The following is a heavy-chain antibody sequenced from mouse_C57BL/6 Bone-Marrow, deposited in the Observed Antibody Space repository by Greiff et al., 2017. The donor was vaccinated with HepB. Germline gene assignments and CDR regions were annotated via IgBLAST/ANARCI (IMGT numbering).Heavy chain of an antibody. Sequence: QVQLKESGPGLVAPSQTLYISCTVSGFSLTSYGVDWVRQSPGKGLEWLGVIWGVGSTNYISALKSRLSISKDNSKSQAFLKMNSLQTDDTAMYYCASWIYYGNHRRAMDYWGQGTSVTVSS. J-gene: IGHJ4*01. CDR1: GFSLTSYG. V-gene: IGHV2-6*01. CDR3: ASWIYYGNHRRAMDY. CDR2: IWGVGST. D-gene: IGHD2-1*01.